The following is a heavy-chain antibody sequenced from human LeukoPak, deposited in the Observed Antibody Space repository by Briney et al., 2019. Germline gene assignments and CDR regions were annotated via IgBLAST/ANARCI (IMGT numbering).Heavy chain of an antibody. CDR2: ISAYNGNT. CDR3: ASTVPYCSGGSCRRYYYFDY. CDR1: GYTFTGYG. V-gene: IGHV1-18*01. Sequence: ASVKVSCKASGYTFTGYGISWVRQAPGQGLEWMGWISAYNGNTNYAQKLQGRVTMTTDTSTSTAYMELRSLRSDDTAVYYCASTVPYCSGGSCRRYYYFDYWGQGTLVTVSS. D-gene: IGHD2-15*01. J-gene: IGHJ4*02.